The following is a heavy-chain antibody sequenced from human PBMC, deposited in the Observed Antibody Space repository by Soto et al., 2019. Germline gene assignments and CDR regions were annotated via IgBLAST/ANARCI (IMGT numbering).Heavy chain of an antibody. D-gene: IGHD6-19*01. V-gene: IGHV4-39*01. J-gene: IGHJ4*02. CDR3: ARHRHLVYSSGWPPNDY. CDR2: IYYSGST. Sequence: QLQLQESGPGLVKPSETLSLTCTVSGGSISSSSYYWGWIRQPPGKGLEWIGSIYYSGSTYYNPSLKSRVTISVDTSKNQFSLKLSSVTAADTAVYYCARHRHLVYSSGWPPNDYWGQGTLVTVSS. CDR1: GGSISSSSYY.